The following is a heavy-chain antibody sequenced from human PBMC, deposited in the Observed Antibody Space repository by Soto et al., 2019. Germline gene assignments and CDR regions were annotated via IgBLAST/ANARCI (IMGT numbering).Heavy chain of an antibody. Sequence: GGSLRLSCAASGFTFSSYGMHWVRQAPGKGLEWVAVISYDGSNKYYADSVKGRFTISRDNSKNTLYLQMNSLRAEDTAVYYCAKDRVLLWFGESTYYFDYWGQGTLVTVSS. CDR2: ISYDGSNK. CDR1: GFTFSSYG. CDR3: AKDRVLLWFGESTYYFDY. J-gene: IGHJ4*02. V-gene: IGHV3-30*18. D-gene: IGHD3-10*01.